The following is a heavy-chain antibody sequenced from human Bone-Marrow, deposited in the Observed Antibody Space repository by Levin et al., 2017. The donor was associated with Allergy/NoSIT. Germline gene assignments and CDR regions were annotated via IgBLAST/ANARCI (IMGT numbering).Heavy chain of an antibody. CDR1: GLNFRGIS. CDR2: ISSSGDLK. CDR3: ATEPLTEK. Sequence: GGSLRLSCAVSGLNFRGISMSWLRQAPGKGPEWVSYISSSGDLKYYAASVKGRFTVFRDNDQNELFLQMTSLRMEDSAVYFCATEPLTEKWGQGTLVTVSS. J-gene: IGHJ4*02. V-gene: IGHV3-21*04. D-gene: IGHD1-14*01.